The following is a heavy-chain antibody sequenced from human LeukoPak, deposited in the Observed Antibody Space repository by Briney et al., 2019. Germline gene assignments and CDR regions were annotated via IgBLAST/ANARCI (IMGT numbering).Heavy chain of an antibody. V-gene: IGHV3-23*01. CDR1: GFTFSNYA. D-gene: IGHD5/OR15-5a*01. CDR3: AKAMSYYYYYYGMDV. Sequence: GGSLRLSCAASGFTFSNYAMTWVRQAPGKGLEWVSGISGSGGSTYYADSVKGHFTISRDNSKNTLYLQMNSLRVEDTAVYYCAKAMSYYYYYYGMDVWGQGTTVTVSS. CDR2: ISGSGGST. J-gene: IGHJ6*02.